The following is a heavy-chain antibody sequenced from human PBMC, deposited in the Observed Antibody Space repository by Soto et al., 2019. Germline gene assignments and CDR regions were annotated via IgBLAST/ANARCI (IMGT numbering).Heavy chain of an antibody. J-gene: IGHJ3*02. V-gene: IGHV1-24*01. Sequence: ASVKVSCKVSGYTLTELSMHWVRQAPGKGLEWMGGFDPEDGETIYAQKFQGRVTMTVDTSTDTAYMELSGLRSEDTAVYYCATDQRADSSNDAFDIWGQGTMVTVSS. CDR3: ATDQRADSSNDAFDI. D-gene: IGHD3-22*01. CDR2: FDPEDGET. CDR1: GYTLTELS.